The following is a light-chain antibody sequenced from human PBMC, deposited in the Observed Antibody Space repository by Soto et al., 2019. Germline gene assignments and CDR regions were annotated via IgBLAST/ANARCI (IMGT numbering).Light chain of an antibody. CDR3: AKYDTYPWT. J-gene: IGKJ1*01. CDR2: MAS. V-gene: IGKV1-5*03. CDR1: QNVNSW. Sequence: DIQMTQSPSTLSASVGARVTINCRASQNVNSWLAWPQQKPGKAPKVLLYMASNLERGVPSRFSGGGSGTAFTLTISSLQTDDFAAYYCAKYDTYPWTFGQGTKVEIK.